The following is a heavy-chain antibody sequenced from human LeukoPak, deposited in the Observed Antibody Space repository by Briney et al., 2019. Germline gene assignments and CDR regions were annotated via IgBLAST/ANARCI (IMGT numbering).Heavy chain of an antibody. V-gene: IGHV3-23*01. CDR2: IGTSAHST. J-gene: IGHJ4*02. Sequence: GGSLRLSCAASGFTFNSYAMSWVRQAPGKGLEWVSTIGTSAHSTYYSDSVKGRFTISRDNSKSTLFLQMNSLRAEDTAVYYCAKSSYYDSSGYYREYYFDYWGQGTLVTVSS. CDR3: AKSSYYDSSGYYREYYFDY. CDR1: GFTFNSYA. D-gene: IGHD3-22*01.